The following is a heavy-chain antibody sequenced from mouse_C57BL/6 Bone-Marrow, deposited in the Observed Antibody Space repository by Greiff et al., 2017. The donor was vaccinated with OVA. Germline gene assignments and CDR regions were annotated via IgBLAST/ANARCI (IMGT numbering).Heavy chain of an antibody. J-gene: IGHJ4*01. D-gene: IGHD6-5*01. CDR3: ARGAYGTAAMDY. CDR2: IYPGSGST. CDR1: GYTFTSYW. V-gene: IGHV1-55*01. Sequence: VQLQESGAELVKPGASVKMSCKASGYTFTSYWITWVKQRPGQGLEWIGDIYPGSGSTNYNEKFKSKATLTVDTSSSTAYMQLSSLTSEDSAVYYCARGAYGTAAMDYWGQGTSVTVSS.